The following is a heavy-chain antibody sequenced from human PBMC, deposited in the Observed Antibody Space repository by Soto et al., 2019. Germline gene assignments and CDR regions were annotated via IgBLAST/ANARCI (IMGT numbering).Heavy chain of an antibody. Sequence: QVQLQESGPGLVKPSQTLSLTCTVSGGSISSGGYYWSWIRQHPAKGLEWIGYISYTGSTYYNPAHRSRVTISVDTSKNHFSLKLSSVTAADTAVYYCARVGEYCSSASCHHYYNYGLDVWGQGTTVTVSS. CDR1: GGSISSGGYY. D-gene: IGHD2-2*01. J-gene: IGHJ6*02. V-gene: IGHV4-31*03. CDR3: ARVGEYCSSASCHHYYNYGLDV. CDR2: ISYTGST.